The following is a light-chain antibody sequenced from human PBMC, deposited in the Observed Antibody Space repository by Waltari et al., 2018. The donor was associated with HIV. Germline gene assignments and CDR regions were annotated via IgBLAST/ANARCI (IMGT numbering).Light chain of an antibody. CDR1: QSVGSY. CDR2: GAS. Sequence: VMTHSPATVSVSPRGRATLSCRASQSVGSYLAWYQQKTGQAPRPLISGASTRATSIATRCSGSGAGIGFTLTTSSLESEDFAVYYCHQYNKWPRGTFGEGTKVEV. CDR3: HQYNKWPRGT. J-gene: IGKJ4*01. V-gene: IGKV3-15*01.